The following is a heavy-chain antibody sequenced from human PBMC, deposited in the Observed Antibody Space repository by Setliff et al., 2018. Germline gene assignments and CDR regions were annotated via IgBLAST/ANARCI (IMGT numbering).Heavy chain of an antibody. V-gene: IGHV4-39*07. D-gene: IGHD4-17*01. Sequence: KPSETLSLTCTVSGGSISSISDYWGWIRQPPGKGLEWIGSIYYSGSTYYNPSLKSRVTISVDTSKNQFSLKRSSVTAADTAVYYCARDGRDYGAMGYWGQGTLVTVSS. CDR3: ARDGRDYGAMGY. CDR1: GGSISSISDY. CDR2: IYYSGST. J-gene: IGHJ4*02.